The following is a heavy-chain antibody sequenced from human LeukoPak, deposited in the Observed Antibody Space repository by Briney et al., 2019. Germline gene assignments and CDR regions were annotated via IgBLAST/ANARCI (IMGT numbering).Heavy chain of an antibody. CDR1: GFTFSSYS. CDR2: ISSSSYI. J-gene: IGHJ4*02. D-gene: IGHD6-13*01. V-gene: IGHV3-21*01. CDR3: ARDPINIATAANGFDY. Sequence: GGSLRLSCAASGFTFSSYSMNWVRQAPGKGLEWVSSISSSSYIYYADSVKGRFTISRDNAKNSLYLQMNSLRVEDTALYYCARDPINIATAANGFDYWGQGTLVTVSS.